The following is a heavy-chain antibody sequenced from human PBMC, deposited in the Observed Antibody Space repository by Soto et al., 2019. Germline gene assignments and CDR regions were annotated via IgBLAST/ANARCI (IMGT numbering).Heavy chain of an antibody. Sequence: PSETLSLTCAVYGGSFCGYYWSWIRQPPGQGLEWIGESNRRGSTNYNPSLKSRVTISVDSFKNQFYLKLSSVTAADTAVYYCARGNRGLAVAGTWHEYWGQGTLVTVTS. D-gene: IGHD6-19*01. CDR2: SNRRGST. CDR3: ARGNRGLAVAGTWHEY. V-gene: IGHV4-34*01. CDR1: GGSFCGYY. J-gene: IGHJ4*02.